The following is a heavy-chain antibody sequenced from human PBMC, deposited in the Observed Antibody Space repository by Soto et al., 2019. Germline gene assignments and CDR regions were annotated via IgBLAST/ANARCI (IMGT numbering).Heavy chain of an antibody. J-gene: IGHJ4*02. CDR3: ARLKSYGDPLGFDY. V-gene: IGHV3-33*01. CDR1: GFTFSSYG. D-gene: IGHD4-17*01. CDR2: IWYDGSNK. Sequence: QVQLVESGRGVVQPGRSLRLSCAASGFTFSSYGMHWVRQAPGKGLEWVAVIWYDGSNKYYADSVKGRFTISRDKSKNTLYLQMNSLRAEDTAVYYCARLKSYGDPLGFDYWGQGTLVTVSS.